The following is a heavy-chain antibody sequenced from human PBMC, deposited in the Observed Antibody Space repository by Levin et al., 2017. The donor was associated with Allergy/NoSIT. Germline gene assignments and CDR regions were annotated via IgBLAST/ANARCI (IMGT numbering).Heavy chain of an antibody. CDR1: GDSISSSSYY. CDR3: LSYSRGPRGGHRPFDY. J-gene: IGHJ4*02. V-gene: IGHV4-39*01. D-gene: IGHD2-15*01. Sequence: SETLSLTCTVSGDSISSSSYYWGWIRQPPGTGLEWIGTIYYSGSTYYDPSLKSRVTISADTSKNQFSLKLSSVTAADTAVYYCLSYSRGPRGGHRPFDYWGQGTLVTVSS. CDR2: IYYSGST.